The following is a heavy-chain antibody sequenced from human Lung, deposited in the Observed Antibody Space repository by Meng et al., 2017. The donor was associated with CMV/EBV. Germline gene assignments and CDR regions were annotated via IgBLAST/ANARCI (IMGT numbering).Heavy chain of an antibody. CDR1: GDSTPTHNC. CDR2: IPHRGSS. V-gene: IGHV4-4*03. D-gene: IGHD3-10*01. J-gene: IGHJ1*01. CDR3: LRRSGGSV. Sequence: VRLRGSGPRLVKPPETLSLTSAVSGDSTPTHNCLAWVRQPPGKGLEWLGEIPHRGSSAYDPSLKSRVSMSIDKSKNQFSLKLTSVTAADTAVYHCLRRSGGSVWGQGTLVTVSS.